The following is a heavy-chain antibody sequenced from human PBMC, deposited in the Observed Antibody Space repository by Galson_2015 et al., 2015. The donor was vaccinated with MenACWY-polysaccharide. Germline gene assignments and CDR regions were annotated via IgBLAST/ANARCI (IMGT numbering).Heavy chain of an antibody. D-gene: IGHD2-2*01. J-gene: IGHJ3*02. Sequence: SLRLSCAASGFTFSDYYMTWIRQAPGKGLDWVSYISSSGSTVDYADSVKGRFTISRDNAKNSLYLQMSSLRAEDTAVYYCASEGGGGGYCSSISCRGAFDIWGQGTVVTVSS. CDR3: ASEGGGGGYCSSISCRGAFDI. V-gene: IGHV3-11*01. CDR2: ISSSGSTV. CDR1: GFTFSDYY.